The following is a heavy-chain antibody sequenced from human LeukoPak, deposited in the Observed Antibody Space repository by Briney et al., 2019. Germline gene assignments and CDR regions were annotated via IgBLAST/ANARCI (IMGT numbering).Heavy chain of an antibody. CDR2: ISGSGDHT. Sequence: PGGSLRLSCTASRFTFSNYALSWVRQAPGKGLEWASAISGSGDHTYYADSVKGRFTISRDNSKNTLYLQMISLRAEDTAVYYCVKHGFSSGWPQVPSDHWGQGTLVTVSS. D-gene: IGHD6-19*01. V-gene: IGHV3-23*01. CDR3: VKHGFSSGWPQVPSDH. CDR1: RFTFSNYA. J-gene: IGHJ4*02.